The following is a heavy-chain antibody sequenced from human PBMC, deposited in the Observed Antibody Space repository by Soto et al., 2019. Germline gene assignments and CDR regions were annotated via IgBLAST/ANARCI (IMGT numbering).Heavy chain of an antibody. Sequence: PGGSLSLSCAASGFSFSKYGMHWVRQAPGKGLEWVAFVSSDGDNKYYGDSVKGRFTISRDNSKNMVFLQVDSLRVDDTAVYYCAKDRVIQLLPIWPDPWGQGTLVTVSS. D-gene: IGHD2-2*01. CDR1: GFSFSKYG. V-gene: IGHV3-30*18. CDR2: VSSDGDNK. CDR3: AKDRVIQLLPIWPDP. J-gene: IGHJ5*02.